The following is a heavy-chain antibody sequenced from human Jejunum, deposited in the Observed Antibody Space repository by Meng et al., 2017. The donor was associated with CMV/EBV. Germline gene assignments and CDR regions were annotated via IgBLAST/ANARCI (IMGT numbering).Heavy chain of an antibody. D-gene: IGHD6-13*01. J-gene: IGHJ4*02. V-gene: IGHV3-74*01. CDR2: ISTDGVST. CDR3: ARQAGTY. Sequence: SCAASELPFSGYWIHWVRQAPGKGLVWVARISTDGVSTNYADSVKGRFTISRDTAKDSLYLQMNSLRAEDTAVYYCARQAGTYWGQGTLVTVSS. CDR1: ELPFSGYW.